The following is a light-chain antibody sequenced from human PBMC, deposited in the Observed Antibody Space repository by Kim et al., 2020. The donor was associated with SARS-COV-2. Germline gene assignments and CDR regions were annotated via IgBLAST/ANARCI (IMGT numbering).Light chain of an antibody. V-gene: IGLV3-1*01. J-gene: IGLJ3*02. Sequence: ELTQPPSVSVSPGQTASITCSGSKLGDKYAYWYQKKPGQSPVLVIYQHTKRPSGISQRFSGSSSGNTATLTISRAQTMDEADYYCQAWDSSTAVFGGGTQLTVL. CDR2: QHT. CDR1: KLGDKY. CDR3: QAWDSSTAV.